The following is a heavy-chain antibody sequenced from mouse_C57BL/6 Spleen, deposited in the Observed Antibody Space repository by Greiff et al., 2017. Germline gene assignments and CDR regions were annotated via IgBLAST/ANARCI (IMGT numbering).Heavy chain of an antibody. CDR2: IYPGDGDT. V-gene: IGHV1-80*01. J-gene: IGHJ2*01. CDR3: ARSYYGSSYCDD. Sequence: QVQLQQSGAELVKPGASVKISCKASGYAFSSYWMNWVKQRPGKGLEWIGQIYPGDGDTNYNGKFKGKATLTADKSSSTAYMQLSSLTSEDSAVYFCARSYYGSSYCDDWGQGTTLTVSS. D-gene: IGHD1-1*01. CDR1: GYAFSSYW.